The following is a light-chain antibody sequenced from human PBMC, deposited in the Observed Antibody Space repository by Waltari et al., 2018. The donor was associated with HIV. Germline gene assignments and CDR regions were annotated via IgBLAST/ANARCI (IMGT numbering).Light chain of an antibody. CDR1: QSINSNY. J-gene: IGKJ1*01. V-gene: IGKV3-20*01. CDR3: QQFGDSPWT. Sequence: VLTQSPGTLSLSPGERAPLSCRASQSINSNYLAWYQQKPDQAPRLLIYGASTRATGIPDRFGGSGSGTDFTLTVSRLEPEDFAVYYCQQFGDSPWTFGQGTKVEIK. CDR2: GAS.